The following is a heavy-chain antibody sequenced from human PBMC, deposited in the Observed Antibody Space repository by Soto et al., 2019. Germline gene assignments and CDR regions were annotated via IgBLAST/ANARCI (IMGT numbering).Heavy chain of an antibody. D-gene: IGHD4-17*01. V-gene: IGHV4-59*08. CDR2: VYYTGDT. Sequence: QVQLQQSGPRLVKPSETLSLTCTVSSGPDRSHNWGWIRQPPGRGLEWIGYVYYTGDTAYNPSLRGRATISADTSTNDISMALNSVTAADTAVYYCVRQGIDYLHGLVDVWGKGTSVSVSS. J-gene: IGHJ6*04. CDR1: SGPDRSHN. CDR3: VRQGIDYLHGLVDV.